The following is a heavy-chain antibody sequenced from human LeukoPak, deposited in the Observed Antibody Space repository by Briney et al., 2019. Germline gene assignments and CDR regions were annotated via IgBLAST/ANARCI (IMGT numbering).Heavy chain of an antibody. D-gene: IGHD3-22*01. CDR2: IYYSGST. J-gene: IGHJ4*02. CDR3: ARDDFYDSSPYFDY. V-gene: IGHV4-39*07. Sequence: SETLSLTCTVSGGSLSSNIYYWGCLRQPPGKGLEWIGSIYYSGSTYYNPSLKSRVTISVDTSKNQFSLKLSSVTAADTAVYYCARDDFYDSSPYFDYWGQGTLVTVSS. CDR1: GGSLSSNIYY.